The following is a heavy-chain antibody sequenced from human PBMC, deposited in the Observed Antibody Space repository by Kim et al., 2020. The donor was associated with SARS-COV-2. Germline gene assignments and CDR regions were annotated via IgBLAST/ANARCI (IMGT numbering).Heavy chain of an antibody. Sequence: AQKLQGRVTMTTDTSTSTAYMELRSLRSDDTAVYYCARDTRRWSRGPDYWGQGTLVTVSS. CDR3: ARDTRRWSRGPDY. D-gene: IGHD6-13*01. J-gene: IGHJ4*02. V-gene: IGHV1-18*01.